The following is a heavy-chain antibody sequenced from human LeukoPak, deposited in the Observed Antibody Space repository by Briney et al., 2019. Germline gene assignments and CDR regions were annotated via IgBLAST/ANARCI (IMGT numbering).Heavy chain of an antibody. Sequence: SVKVSCKASGGTFSSYAISWVRQAPGQGLEWMGGIIPIFGTANNAQKFQGRVTITTDESTSTAYMELSSLRSEDTAVYYCARGLATRNYFDYWGQGTLVTVSS. CDR2: IIPIFGTA. J-gene: IGHJ4*02. CDR3: ARGLATRNYFDY. CDR1: GGTFSSYA. V-gene: IGHV1-69*05. D-gene: IGHD5-24*01.